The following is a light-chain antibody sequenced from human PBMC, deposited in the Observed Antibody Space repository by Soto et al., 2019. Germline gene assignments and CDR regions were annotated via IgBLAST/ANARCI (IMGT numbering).Light chain of an antibody. J-gene: IGLJ2*01. CDR3: AAWDDSLSGVV. V-gene: IGLV2-11*01. Sequence: QSALTQPRSVSGSPGQSVTISCTGTSSDVGEYDYVSWYQHHPGKAPKLMIYDVSQRPSGVPDRFSGSKSGSSASLAISGLRSEDEADYYCAAWDDSLSGVVFGGGTKVTVL. CDR2: DVS. CDR1: SSDVGEYDY.